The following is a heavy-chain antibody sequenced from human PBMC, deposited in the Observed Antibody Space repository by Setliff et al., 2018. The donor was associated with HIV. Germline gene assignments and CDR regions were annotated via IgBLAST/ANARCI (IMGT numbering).Heavy chain of an antibody. V-gene: IGHV3-30*01. CDR3: AKDKGQKYADY. Sequence: PGGSLRLSCAASGFAFRNYIFHWVRQAPGKGLEWVAIISSDGSDKNYADSVKGRFTVSRDNSENTLYLQMDGLRAEDTAVYYCAKDKGQKYADYWGQGTLVTVSS. CDR2: ISSDGSDK. D-gene: IGHD3-10*01. J-gene: IGHJ4*02. CDR1: GFAFRNYI.